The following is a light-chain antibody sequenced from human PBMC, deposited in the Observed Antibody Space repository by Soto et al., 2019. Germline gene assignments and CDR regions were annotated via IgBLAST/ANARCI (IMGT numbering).Light chain of an antibody. J-gene: IGKJ1*01. CDR3: QQRSNWPRT. CDR1: QSFSNN. CDR2: DAS. V-gene: IGKV3-11*01. Sequence: EIVLTQSPGTLSLSPGERATLSCRASQSFSNNYLAWYQQKPGQAPRLLIYDASNRATGIPARFSGSGSGTDFTLIISSLEPEDFAVYYCQQRSNWPRTFGQGTKVDI.